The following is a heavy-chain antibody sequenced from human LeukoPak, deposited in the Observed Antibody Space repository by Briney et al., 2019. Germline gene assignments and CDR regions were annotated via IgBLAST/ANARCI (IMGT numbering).Heavy chain of an antibody. CDR1: GFTFSSYG. Sequence: GGSLRLSCAASGFTFSSYGMHWVRQAPGKGLEWVAIISYDGSNKYYADSVKGRFTISRDNRKNSLYLQMNSLRTEDTALYYCAKDIHERGYPEYWGQGTLVTVSS. V-gene: IGHV3-30*18. CDR3: AKDIHERGYPEY. J-gene: IGHJ4*02. CDR2: ISYDGSNK. D-gene: IGHD1-1*01.